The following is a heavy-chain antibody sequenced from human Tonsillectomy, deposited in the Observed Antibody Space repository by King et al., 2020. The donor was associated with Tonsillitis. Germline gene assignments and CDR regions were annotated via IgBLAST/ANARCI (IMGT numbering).Heavy chain of an antibody. D-gene: IGHD2-15*01. CDR2: ILHSGST. V-gene: IGHV4-31*03. J-gene: IGHJ4*02. CDR3: AREVVV. CDR1: GDSISSDNYY. Sequence: VQLQESGPGLVKPSQTLSLTCTVSGDSISSDNYYWGWIRQYPGKGLEWIGVILHSGSTYYNPSLKSRVTMSVDTSKNQFSLKLTSVTAADTAVYYCAREVVVWSQGTLVTVSS.